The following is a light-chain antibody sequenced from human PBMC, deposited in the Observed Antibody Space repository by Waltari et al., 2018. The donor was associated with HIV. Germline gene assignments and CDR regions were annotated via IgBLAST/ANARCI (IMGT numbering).Light chain of an antibody. V-gene: IGLV2-8*01. CDR3: ASHAGSKDV. Sequence: QSALTQPPSASGSPGQSVTISCPGTSSDVGAYNFVSWFQQHPGKAPKLMIYDFTKRPSGVPDRFSGSKSGNTASLTVSGLQAEDEADYYCASHAGSKDVFGGGTRLTVL. CDR2: DFT. CDR1: SSDVGAYNF. J-gene: IGLJ2*01.